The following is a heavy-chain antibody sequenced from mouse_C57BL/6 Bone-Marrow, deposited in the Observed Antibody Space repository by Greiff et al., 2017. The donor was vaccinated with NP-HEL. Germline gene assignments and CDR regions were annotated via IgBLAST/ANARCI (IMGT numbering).Heavy chain of an antibody. V-gene: IGHV1-50*01. D-gene: IGHD2-5*01. Sequence: QVQLQQSGAELVKPGASVKLSCKASGYTFTSYWMQWVKQRPGQGLEWIGEIDPSDSYTNYNQKFKGKATLTVDTSSSTAYMQLSSLTSEDSAVYYCARSLYYSNYEGYYAMDYWGQGTSVTVSS. J-gene: IGHJ4*01. CDR2: IDPSDSYT. CDR3: ARSLYYSNYEGYYAMDY. CDR1: GYTFTSYW.